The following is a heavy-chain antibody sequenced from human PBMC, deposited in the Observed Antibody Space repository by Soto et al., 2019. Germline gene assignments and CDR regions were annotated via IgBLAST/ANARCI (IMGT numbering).Heavy chain of an antibody. D-gene: IGHD3-10*01. V-gene: IGHV3-23*01. CDR3: AKGGVIWFGTGDAFDI. CDR2: ISGSGGST. CDR1: GFTFSSYA. Sequence: EVQLLESGGGLVQPGGSLRLSCAASGFTFSSYAMSWVRQAPGKGLEWVSAISGSGGSTYYADSVKGRFTISRDNSKNSLDMQMNRLGAEDTAVYYCAKGGVIWFGTGDAFDICVQGTMVTVSS. J-gene: IGHJ3*02.